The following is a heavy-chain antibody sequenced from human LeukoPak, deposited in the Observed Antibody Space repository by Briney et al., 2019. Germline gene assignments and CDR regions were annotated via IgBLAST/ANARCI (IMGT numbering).Heavy chain of an antibody. J-gene: IGHJ4*02. V-gene: IGHV1-18*01. D-gene: IGHD3-3*01. CDR2: ISAYNGNT. Sequence: ASVKVSCKASGYTFTSYGISWVRQAPGQGREGMGWISAYNGNTSCAQKLEGRVTMTTDTSTSTAYMELRSLRSDDTAVYYCARGGDFWSGSNYFDYWGQGTLVTVSS. CDR3: ARGGDFWSGSNYFDY. CDR1: GYTFTSYG.